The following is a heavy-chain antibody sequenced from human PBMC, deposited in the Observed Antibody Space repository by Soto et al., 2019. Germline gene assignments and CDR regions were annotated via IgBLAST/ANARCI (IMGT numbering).Heavy chain of an antibody. V-gene: IGHV4-39*07. J-gene: IGHJ6*01. D-gene: IGHD2-15*01. CDR1: GGSIDSTSYY. CDR3: ARDQGYRDFFTASHYYDHMDV. Sequence: SETLSLTCSVSGGSIDSTSYYWTWIRQLPGKGPEWIGNIYYTGTTFYNPYLKGRLTISMYTSRNQFSLQLTSVTAADTAVYFCARDQGYRDFFTASHYYDHMDVWGPGPTLTL. CDR2: IYYTGTT.